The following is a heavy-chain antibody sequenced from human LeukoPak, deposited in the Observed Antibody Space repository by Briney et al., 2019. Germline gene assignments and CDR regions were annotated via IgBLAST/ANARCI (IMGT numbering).Heavy chain of an antibody. V-gene: IGHV3-30-3*01. CDR2: ISYDGNNE. J-gene: IGHJ4*02. Sequence: GGSLRLSCAASGFTFSTFAMHWVRQAPGKGLEWVAVISYDGNNEYNADSVKGRFTVSRDNSKNTLYLQMNSLRVEDTAVYYCARVNSNNFDYWGQGTLVTVSS. D-gene: IGHD1/OR15-1a*01. CDR1: GFTFSTFA. CDR3: ARVNSNNFDY.